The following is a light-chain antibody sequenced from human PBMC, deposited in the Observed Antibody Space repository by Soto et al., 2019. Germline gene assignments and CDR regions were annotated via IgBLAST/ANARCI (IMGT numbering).Light chain of an antibody. V-gene: IGKV1-5*01. CDR2: DAS. CDR1: QSISSW. Sequence: DIQMTQSPSTLSASVGDIVTITCRASQSISSWLAWYQQKPGKAPKFLIYDASNLESGVPSRFSGSGSGTEFTLTISSLQPDDFATYYCQQYSSYWTFGQGTKVDI. CDR3: QQYSSYWT. J-gene: IGKJ1*01.